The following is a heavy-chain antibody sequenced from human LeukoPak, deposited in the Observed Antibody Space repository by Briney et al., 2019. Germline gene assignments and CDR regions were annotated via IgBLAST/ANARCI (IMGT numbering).Heavy chain of an antibody. D-gene: IGHD1-26*01. Sequence: SVKVSCKASGGTFSSYAISWVRQAPGQGLEWMGRIIPILGIANYAQKFQGRVTITADKSTSTAYMELSSLRSEDTAVYYCARDSGSYGGAFDIWGQGTMVTVSS. CDR3: ARDSGSYGGAFDI. CDR1: GGTFSSYA. J-gene: IGHJ3*02. CDR2: IIPILGIA. V-gene: IGHV1-69*04.